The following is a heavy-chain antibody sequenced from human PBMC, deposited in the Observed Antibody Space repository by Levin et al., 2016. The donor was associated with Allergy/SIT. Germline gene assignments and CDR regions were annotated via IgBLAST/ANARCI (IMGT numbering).Heavy chain of an antibody. J-gene: IGHJ4*02. Sequence: VRQAPGKGLEWVANIKQDGSEKYYVDSVKGRFTISRDNAKNSLYLQMNSLRAEDTAVYYCARGWYSSGWAEFDYWGQGTLVTVSS. CDR2: IKQDGSEK. D-gene: IGHD6-19*01. CDR3: ARGWYSSGWAEFDY. V-gene: IGHV3-7*01.